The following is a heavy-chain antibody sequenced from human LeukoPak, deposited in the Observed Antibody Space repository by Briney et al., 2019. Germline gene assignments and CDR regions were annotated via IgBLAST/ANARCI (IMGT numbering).Heavy chain of an antibody. CDR2: MNPNSGNT. CDR3: ARSNYGGKRWFDP. CDR1: EYTFTSYD. D-gene: IGHD4-23*01. V-gene: IGHV1-8*01. Sequence: ASVKVSCKASEYTFTSYDINWVRQATGQGLEWMGWMNPNSGNTNYAQKFQGRVTMTRDTPISTAYMELSSLTSEDTAVYFCARSNYGGKRWFDPWGQGTLVIVSS. J-gene: IGHJ5*02.